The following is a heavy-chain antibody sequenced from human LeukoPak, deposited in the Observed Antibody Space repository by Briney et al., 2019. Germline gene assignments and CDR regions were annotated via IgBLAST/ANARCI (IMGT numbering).Heavy chain of an antibody. CDR1: GFSLSTSGVG. CDR2: IYWNDDK. Sequence: SGPTLVKPTQTLTLTCTFSGFSLSTSGVGVGWIRQPPGKALEWLALIYWNDDKRYSPSLKSRLTITKDTSKNQVVLTMTNMDPVDTATYYCARPCNWNYGWVYYFDYWGQGTLVTVSS. D-gene: IGHD1-7*01. J-gene: IGHJ4*02. CDR3: ARPCNWNYGWVYYFDY. V-gene: IGHV2-5*01.